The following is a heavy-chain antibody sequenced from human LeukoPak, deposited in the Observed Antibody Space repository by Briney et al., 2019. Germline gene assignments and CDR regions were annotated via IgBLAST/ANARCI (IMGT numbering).Heavy chain of an antibody. J-gene: IGHJ4*02. V-gene: IGHV4-39*01. CDR1: GGSISSSSYY. CDR2: IYYSGST. Sequence: SETLSLTCTVSGGSISSSSYYWGWIRQPPGTGLEWIGSIYYSGSTYYNPSLKSRVTISVDTSKNQFSLKLSSVTAADTAVYYCARLYSSSLLGYWGQGTLVTVSS. CDR3: ARLYSSSLLGY. D-gene: IGHD6-13*01.